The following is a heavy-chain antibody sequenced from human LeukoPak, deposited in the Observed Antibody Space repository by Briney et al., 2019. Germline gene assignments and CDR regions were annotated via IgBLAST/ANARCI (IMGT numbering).Heavy chain of an antibody. CDR3: ASLVVPAAISGY. CDR1: GGSISSYY. D-gene: IGHD2-2*02. J-gene: IGHJ4*02. V-gene: IGHV4-59*08. CDR2: IYYSGST. Sequence: SETLSLTCTVSGGSISSYYWSWIRQPPGKGLEWIGYIYYSGSTYYNPSLKSRVTISVDTSKNQFSLKLSSVTAADTAVYYCASLVVPAAISGYWGQGTLVTVSS.